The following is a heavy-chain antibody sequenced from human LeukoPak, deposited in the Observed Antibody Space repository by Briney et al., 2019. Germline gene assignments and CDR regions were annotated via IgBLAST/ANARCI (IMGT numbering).Heavy chain of an antibody. CDR2: ISYDGSNK. Sequence: PGGSLRLSCAASGFTFSSYAMHWVHQAPGKGLEWVAVISYDGSNKYYADSVKGRFTISRDNSKNTLYLQMNSLRAEDTAVYYCASRIAAAALYYYYGMDVWGQGTTVTVSS. CDR3: ASRIAAAALYYYYGMDV. J-gene: IGHJ6*02. D-gene: IGHD6-13*01. V-gene: IGHV3-30-3*01. CDR1: GFTFSSYA.